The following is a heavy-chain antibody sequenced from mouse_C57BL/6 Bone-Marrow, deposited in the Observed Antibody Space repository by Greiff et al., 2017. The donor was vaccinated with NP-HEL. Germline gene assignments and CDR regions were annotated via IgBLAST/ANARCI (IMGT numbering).Heavy chain of an antibody. Sequence: VQLQPPGTELVKPGASVKLSCKASGYTFTSYWMHWVKQRPGQGLEWIGNINPSNGGTNYNEKFKSKATLTVDKSSSTAYMQLSSLTSEDSAVYYCARTGTGVSYFDYWGQGTTLTVSS. CDR2: INPSNGGT. V-gene: IGHV1-53*01. CDR3: ARTGTGVSYFDY. CDR1: GYTFTSYW. D-gene: IGHD4-1*01. J-gene: IGHJ2*01.